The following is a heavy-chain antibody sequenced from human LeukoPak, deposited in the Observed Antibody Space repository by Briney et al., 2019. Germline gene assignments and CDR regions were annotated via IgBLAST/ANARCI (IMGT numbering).Heavy chain of an antibody. V-gene: IGHV3-66*01. CDR3: ARDQYYYDSRGYPLNYFDY. Sequence: PGGSLRLSCAASGFTVSSNCMSWVRQAPGKGLEWVSVIYNGGSTYYADSVKGRFTISRDNSKNTLYLQMNSLRAEDTAVYYCARDQYYYDSRGYPLNYFDYWGQGTLVTVSS. CDR2: IYNGGST. J-gene: IGHJ4*02. D-gene: IGHD3-22*01. CDR1: GFTVSSNC.